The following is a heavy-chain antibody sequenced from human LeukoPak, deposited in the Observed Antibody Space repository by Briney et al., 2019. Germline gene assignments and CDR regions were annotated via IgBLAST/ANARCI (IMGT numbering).Heavy chain of an antibody. CDR2: IYPRDGST. CDR1: GGTFSSYA. J-gene: IGHJ4*02. Sequence: ASVKVSCKASGGTFSSYAISWVRQAPGQGLEWMGMIYPRDGSTSYAQKFQGRVTVTRDTSTSTVRMELSGLRSEDTAVYYCARDQEAFDYWGQGTLVAVSS. V-gene: IGHV1-46*01. CDR3: ARDQEAFDY.